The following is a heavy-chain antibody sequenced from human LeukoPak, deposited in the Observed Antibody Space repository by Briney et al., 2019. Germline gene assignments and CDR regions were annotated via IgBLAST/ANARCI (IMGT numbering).Heavy chain of an antibody. CDR3: AGSGWRNYFDY. V-gene: IGHV4-59*08. Sequence: SETLSLTCTVSGGSISSYYWSWIRQPPGKGLEWIGYIYYSGSTNYNPSLKSRVTISVDTSKNQFSLKLSSVTAADTAVYYCAGSGWRNYFDYWGQGTLVTVSS. CDR2: IYYSGST. CDR1: GGSISSYY. J-gene: IGHJ4*02. D-gene: IGHD1-14*01.